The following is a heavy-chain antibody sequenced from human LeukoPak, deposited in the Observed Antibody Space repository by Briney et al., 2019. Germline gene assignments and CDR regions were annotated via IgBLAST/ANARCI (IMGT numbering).Heavy chain of an antibody. Sequence: PSETLSLTRSVSGGSISNYNYYWGWIRQPPGKGLEYIGSFFYGGTTYTYYNPSLKSQVTISLDTSNNQLSLKLRSVTAADTAVYYCARSYYFYYYMDVWGKGTTVTVSS. CDR3: ARSYYFYYYMDV. CDR1: GGSISNYNYY. J-gene: IGHJ6*03. V-gene: IGHV4-39*07. CDR2: FFYGGTTYT.